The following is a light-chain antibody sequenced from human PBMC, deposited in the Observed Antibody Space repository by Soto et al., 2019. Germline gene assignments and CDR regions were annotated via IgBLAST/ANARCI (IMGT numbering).Light chain of an antibody. CDR1: QSVTSN. J-gene: IGKJ1*01. CDR3: QQYNKYPWT. Sequence: EIVMTQSPATLSVSPGERATLSCRASQSVTSNLAWYQQKPGQAPRLLIYDASTRATGIPARFSGSGSGTEFTLSISSLQPEDFAIYYCQQYNKYPWTFGQGTKVDIK. V-gene: IGKV3-15*01. CDR2: DAS.